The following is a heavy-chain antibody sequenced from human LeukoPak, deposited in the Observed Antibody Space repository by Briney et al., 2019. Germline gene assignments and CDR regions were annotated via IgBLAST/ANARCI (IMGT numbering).Heavy chain of an antibody. CDR1: GGTFISYA. J-gene: IGHJ6*02. V-gene: IGHV1-69*13. CDR3: ARYYDNYYYGMDV. D-gene: IGHD3-22*01. CDR2: IIPIFGTA. Sequence: ASVKVSCKASGGTFISYAISWVRQAPGQGLEWMGGIIPIFGTANYAQKFQGRVTITADESTSTAYMELSSLRSEDTAVYYCARYYDNYYYGMDVWGQGTTVTVSS.